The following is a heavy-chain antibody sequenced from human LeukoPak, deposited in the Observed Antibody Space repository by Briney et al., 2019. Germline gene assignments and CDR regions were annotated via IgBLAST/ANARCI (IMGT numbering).Heavy chain of an antibody. V-gene: IGHV3-23*01. Sequence: GGSLRLSRAASGYIFQIYALSWVRLAPGKGLLWVANLCGTAGCTLYTDSARGRVTISRDNSQDTLYLQKDDHRAHRTPLYYWASDLPDILEGNGDYYY. J-gene: IGHJ6*01. CDR3: ASDLPDILEGNGDYYY. D-gene: IGHD2-15*01. CDR1: GYIFQIYA. CDR2: LCGTAGCT.